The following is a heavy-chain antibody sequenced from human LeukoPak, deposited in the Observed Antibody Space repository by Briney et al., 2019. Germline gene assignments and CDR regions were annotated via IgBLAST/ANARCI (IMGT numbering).Heavy chain of an antibody. V-gene: IGHV1-2*02. CDR2: INPKKWGK. CDR3: ARTYPHLAVVNDMYYMDV. Sequence: ASVKLSCNASGYTFTGYYMHWVRQSPGQRLEWMGWINPKKWGKNHVLKLQSTVTMTQDQSISTAYMELRRLRSDDTAVYYCARTYPHLAVVNDMYYMDVWGKGTTVTVPS. J-gene: IGHJ6*03. D-gene: IGHD2-15*01. CDR1: GYTFTGYY.